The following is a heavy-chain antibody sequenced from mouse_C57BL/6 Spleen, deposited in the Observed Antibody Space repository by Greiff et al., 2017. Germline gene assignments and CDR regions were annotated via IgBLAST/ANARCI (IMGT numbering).Heavy chain of an antibody. Sequence: DVQLVESGGGLVKPGGSLKLSCAASGFTFSSYAMSWVRQTPEKRLEWVATISDGGSYTYYPDNVKGRFTISRDNAKNNLYLQMSHLKSEDTAMYYCARDRGTTVVATAADYWGQGTSVTVSS. CDR3: ARDRGTTVVATAADY. J-gene: IGHJ4*01. D-gene: IGHD1-1*01. CDR2: ISDGGSYT. CDR1: GFTFSSYA. V-gene: IGHV5-4*01.